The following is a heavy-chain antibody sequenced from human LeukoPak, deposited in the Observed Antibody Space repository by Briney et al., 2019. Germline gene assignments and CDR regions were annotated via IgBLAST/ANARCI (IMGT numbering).Heavy chain of an antibody. Sequence: TVKVSCKASGGTFSSYAISWVRQAPGQGLEWMGRIIPILGIANYAQKFQGRVTITADKSTSTAYMELSSLRSEDTAVYYCARLQNSGYEYWGQGTLVTVSS. D-gene: IGHD5-12*01. CDR2: IIPILGIA. CDR3: ARLQNSGYEY. CDR1: GGTFSSYA. J-gene: IGHJ4*02. V-gene: IGHV1-69*04.